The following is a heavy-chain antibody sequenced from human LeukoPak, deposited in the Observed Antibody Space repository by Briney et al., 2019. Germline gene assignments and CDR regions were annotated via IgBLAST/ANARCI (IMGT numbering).Heavy chain of an antibody. D-gene: IGHD3-9*01. J-gene: IGHJ4*02. CDR2: VSHSGNT. Sequence: SETLSLTCTVSGGSVISGSYYWSWIRQPPGKELEWIGYVSHSGNTNYNPSLKSRVTISKDTSKDQFSLKLSSVTAADTAVYYCVREHDWGDFDFWGQGTLVTVSS. V-gene: IGHV4-61*01. CDR1: GGSVISGSYY. CDR3: VREHDWGDFDF.